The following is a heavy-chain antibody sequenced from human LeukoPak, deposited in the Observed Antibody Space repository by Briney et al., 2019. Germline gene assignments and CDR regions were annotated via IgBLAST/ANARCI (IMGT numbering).Heavy chain of an antibody. CDR2: IWYDGSNK. Sequence: GGSLRLSCAASGFTFSSYGMHWVRQPPGKGLEWVAVIWYDGSNKYCADSVKGRSTISRDNSKNTLYLQMNSLRADDTAVYYCARGPYYGGPGDYYYGMDVWGQGTTVTVSS. CDR1: GFTFSSYG. CDR3: ARGPYYGGPGDYYYGMDV. V-gene: IGHV3-33*01. J-gene: IGHJ6*02. D-gene: IGHD4-23*01.